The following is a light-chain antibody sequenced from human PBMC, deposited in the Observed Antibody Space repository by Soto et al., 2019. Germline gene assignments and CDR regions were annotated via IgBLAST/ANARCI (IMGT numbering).Light chain of an antibody. Sequence: EIVITQSPTPMSQSPGERATLSCSSSRRVAGKLAWYHQKPGQAARLLIYCASTRATGIPARFSGSGSGTEFTLPIGSLQSEDFAVYYCHQYSNWPPWAFGQGTKVDIK. CDR2: CAS. V-gene: IGKV3-15*01. J-gene: IGKJ1*01. CDR1: RRVAGK. CDR3: HQYSNWPPWA.